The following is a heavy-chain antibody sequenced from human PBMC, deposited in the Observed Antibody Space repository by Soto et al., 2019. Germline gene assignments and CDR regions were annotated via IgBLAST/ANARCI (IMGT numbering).Heavy chain of an antibody. CDR3: ARGVTTMGNLVAWFDP. CDR2: IAVGSGNT. V-gene: IGHV1-58*01. Sequence: ASVKVSCKASGFTFTSSAVQWVRQARGQRLEWIGWIAVGSGNTNYAQKFQERVTITRDMSTRTAYMELSSLRSEDTAVYYCARGVTTMGNLVAWFDPWGQGTLVTVSS. D-gene: IGHD5-18*01. J-gene: IGHJ5*02. CDR1: GFTFTSSA.